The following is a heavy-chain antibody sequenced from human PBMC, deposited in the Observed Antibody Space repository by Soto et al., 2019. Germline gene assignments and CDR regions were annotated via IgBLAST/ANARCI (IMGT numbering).Heavy chain of an antibody. V-gene: IGHV3-21*01. CDR1: GFTFSSYS. J-gene: IGHJ3*02. Sequence: EVQLVESGGGLVKPGGSLRLSCAASGFTFSSYSMNWVRQAPGKGLEWVSSISSSSSYIYYADSVKGRFTISRDNAKNSLYLQMNSLRAEDTAVYYCASTPGIAAADAFDIWGQGTMVTVSS. D-gene: IGHD6-13*01. CDR2: ISSSSSYI. CDR3: ASTPGIAAADAFDI.